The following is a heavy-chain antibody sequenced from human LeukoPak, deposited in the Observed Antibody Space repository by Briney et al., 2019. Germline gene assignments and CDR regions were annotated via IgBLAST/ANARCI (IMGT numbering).Heavy chain of an antibody. J-gene: IGHJ4*02. V-gene: IGHV1-69*13. Sequence: SVKVSCKASGGTFSSYAISWVRQAPGQGLEWMGGIIPIFGTANYAQKFQGRVTITADESTSTAYMGLSSLRSADTAVYYCARDRVGATAGFDYWGQGTLVTVSS. CDR1: GGTFSSYA. D-gene: IGHD1-26*01. CDR3: ARDRVGATAGFDY. CDR2: IIPIFGTA.